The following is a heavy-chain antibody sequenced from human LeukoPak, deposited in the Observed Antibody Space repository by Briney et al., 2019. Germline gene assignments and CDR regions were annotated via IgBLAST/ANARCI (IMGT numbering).Heavy chain of an antibody. CDR3: ARAWELLYYFDY. J-gene: IGHJ4*02. V-gene: IGHV3-30-3*01. CDR1: GFTFSSYA. Sequence: GGSLRLSCAASGFTFSSYAMRWVRRAPGKGLEWVAVISYDGSNKYYADSVKGRFTISRDNSKNTLYLQMNSLRAEDTAVYYCARAWELLYYFDYWGQGTLVTVSS. CDR2: ISYDGSNK. D-gene: IGHD1-26*01.